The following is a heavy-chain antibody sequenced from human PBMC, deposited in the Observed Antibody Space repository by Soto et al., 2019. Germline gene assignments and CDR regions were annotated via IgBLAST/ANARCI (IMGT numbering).Heavy chain of an antibody. D-gene: IGHD4-17*01. CDR1: GGTFSSYA. Sequence: SVKVSCKASGGTFSSYAISWVRQAPGQGLEWMGGIIPIFGTANYAQKFQGRVTITADESTSTAYMELSSLRSEDTAVYYCAREAVTTGYYYYYGMDVWGQGTTVTVSS. V-gene: IGHV1-69*13. J-gene: IGHJ6*02. CDR3: AREAVTTGYYYYYGMDV. CDR2: IIPIFGTA.